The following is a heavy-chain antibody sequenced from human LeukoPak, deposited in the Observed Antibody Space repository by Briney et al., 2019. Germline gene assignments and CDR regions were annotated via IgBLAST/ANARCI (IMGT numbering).Heavy chain of an antibody. CDR2: IYSGGST. V-gene: IGHV3-66*04. D-gene: IGHD6-13*01. Sequence: PGGSLRRSCAASGVTVSSNYMSWVRQAPGKGLEWVSVIYSGGSTYYADSVKGRFTISRDNSKNTLYLQMNSLRAEDTAVYYCAKHPIIAAAGTDCDYWGQGTLVTVSS. J-gene: IGHJ4*02. CDR3: AKHPIIAAAGTDCDY. CDR1: GVTVSSNY.